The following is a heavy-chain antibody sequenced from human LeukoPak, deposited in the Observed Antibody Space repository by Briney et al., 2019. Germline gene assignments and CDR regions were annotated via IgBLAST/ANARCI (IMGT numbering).Heavy chain of an antibody. D-gene: IGHD4-17*01. CDR2: SNPSGGST. CDR1: GYTFTSYY. V-gene: IGHV1-46*01. Sequence: ASVKVSCKASGYTFTSYYIHWVRQAPGQGLEWMGISNPSGGSTRNAQRFQGRVTMTSDTSTSTVYLELSSLRSEDTAVYYCTREAGHGDFDYWGQGTLVTVSS. CDR3: TREAGHGDFDY. J-gene: IGHJ4*02.